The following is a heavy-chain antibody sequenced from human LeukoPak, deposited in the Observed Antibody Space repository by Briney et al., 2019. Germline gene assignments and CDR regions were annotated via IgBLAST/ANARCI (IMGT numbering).Heavy chain of an antibody. V-gene: IGHV3-48*01. Sequence: GGSPRLSCAASGFTFSSYSMNWVRQAPGKGLEWVSYISSSSSTIYYADSVKGRFTISRDNAKNSLYLQMNSLRAEDTAVYYCARIYDFWSWGQGTLVTVSS. CDR1: GFTFSSYS. D-gene: IGHD3-3*01. CDR2: ISSSSSTI. CDR3: ARIYDFWS. J-gene: IGHJ4*02.